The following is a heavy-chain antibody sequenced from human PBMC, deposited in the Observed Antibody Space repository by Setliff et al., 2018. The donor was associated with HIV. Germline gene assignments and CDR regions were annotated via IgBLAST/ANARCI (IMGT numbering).Heavy chain of an antibody. V-gene: IGHV1-2*06. CDR1: GYKFTGHH. D-gene: IGHD3-9*01. Sequence: AASVQVSCKASGYKFTGHHIQWMRQAPGQGLEWMGRINPNMGDTQYAQKFQGRIIMTRDTSINTVYMELSSLTSDDTALYYCARQDIPTGYYLFDYWGQGTQVTVSS. CDR3: ARQDIPTGYYLFDY. J-gene: IGHJ4*02. CDR2: INPNMGDT.